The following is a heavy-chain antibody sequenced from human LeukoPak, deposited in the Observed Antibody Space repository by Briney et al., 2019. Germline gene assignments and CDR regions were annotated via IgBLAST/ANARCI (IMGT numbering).Heavy chain of an antibody. CDR3: AKVRGFLEWLLYLDY. CDR2: IRYDGSNK. D-gene: IGHD3-3*01. V-gene: IGHV3-30*02. CDR1: GFTFSSYG. J-gene: IGHJ4*02. Sequence: GGSLRLSCAASGFTFSSYGMHWVRQAPGKGLEWVAFIRYDGSNKYYADSVKGRFTISRDNSKNTLYLQMNSLRAEDTAVYYCAKVRGFLEWLLYLDYRGQGTLVTVSS.